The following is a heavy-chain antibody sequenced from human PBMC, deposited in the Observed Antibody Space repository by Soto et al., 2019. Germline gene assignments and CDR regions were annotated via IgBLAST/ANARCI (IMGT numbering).Heavy chain of an antibody. V-gene: IGHV1-18*04. CDR3: ARDPSNTNGDRVWFDT. Sequence: QVHLVQSGAEVEKPGASLMLSCKTSGYTFTTHAISWVRQAPGQGLEWMGWISTYNGDTKFAQKFQGRVTMTGDTPTSTAYMALRSLRSDDTAVYYCARDPSNTNGDRVWFDTWGQGTLVTVSS. J-gene: IGHJ5*02. CDR1: GYTFTTHA. CDR2: ISTYNGDT. D-gene: IGHD2-8*01.